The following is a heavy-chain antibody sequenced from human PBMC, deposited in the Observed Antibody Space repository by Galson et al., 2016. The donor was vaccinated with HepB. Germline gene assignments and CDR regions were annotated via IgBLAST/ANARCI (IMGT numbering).Heavy chain of an antibody. CDR3: ARATVTTVSHFDY. Sequence: SLRLSCAASGFTFSSYAMSWVRQAPGKGLEWVSSITGSGGATYYADAVKGRVTISRDSSKNTLYLQMNSLRADDTALYYCARATVTTVSHFDYWGQGTLVSVSS. CDR1: GFTFSSYA. V-gene: IGHV3-23*01. J-gene: IGHJ4*02. D-gene: IGHD4-17*01. CDR2: ITGSGGAT.